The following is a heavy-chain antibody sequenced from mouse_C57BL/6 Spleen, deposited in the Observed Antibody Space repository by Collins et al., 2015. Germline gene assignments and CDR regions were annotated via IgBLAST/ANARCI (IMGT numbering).Heavy chain of an antibody. D-gene: IGHD3-3*01. CDR2: IDPSDSYS. Sequence: QVQLQQPGAELVMPGASVKLSCKASGYTFTSYWMHWVKQRPGQGLEWIGEIDPSDSYSNYNQKFKGKSTLTVDRSSSTAYIQLSSLTSEDSAVYYCALGRAWFAYWGQGTLVTVSA. J-gene: IGHJ3*01. CDR1: GYTFTSYW. CDR3: ALGRAWFAY. V-gene: IGHV1-69*01.